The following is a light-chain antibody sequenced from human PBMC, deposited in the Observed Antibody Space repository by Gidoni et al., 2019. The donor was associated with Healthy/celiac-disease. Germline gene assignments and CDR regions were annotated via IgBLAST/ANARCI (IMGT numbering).Light chain of an antibody. CDR2: DAS. V-gene: IGKV3-11*01. CDR1: QSVSSY. Sequence: EIVLTQSPATLSLSPGERATLSCRASQSVSSYLAWYQQKPGQAPRLLIYDASNRATGIPARFSGSGSGTDFTLPISSLEPEDFAVYYCQQRSNWPPELTFXGXTKVEIK. J-gene: IGKJ4*01. CDR3: QQRSNWPPELT.